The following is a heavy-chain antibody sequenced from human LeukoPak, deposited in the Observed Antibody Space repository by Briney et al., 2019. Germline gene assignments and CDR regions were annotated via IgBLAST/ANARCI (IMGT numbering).Heavy chain of an antibody. D-gene: IGHD2-21*02. J-gene: IGHJ4*02. V-gene: IGHV1-46*01. Sequence: HWASVKVSCKASGYTFTSYYMHWVRQAPGQGLEWMGIINPSGGSTSYAQKFQGRVTMTRDTSTSTVYMELSSLRSEDTAVYYCAREAYCGGDCYSFDYWGQGTLVTVSS. CDR2: INPSGGST. CDR3: AREAYCGGDCYSFDY. CDR1: GYTFTSYY.